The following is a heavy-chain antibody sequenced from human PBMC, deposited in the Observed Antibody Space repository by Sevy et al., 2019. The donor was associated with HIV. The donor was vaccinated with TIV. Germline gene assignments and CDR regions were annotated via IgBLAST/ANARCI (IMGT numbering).Heavy chain of an antibody. J-gene: IGHJ4*02. CDR2: IWYDGTNR. CDR3: AREDIRVAGIGYYFHS. Sequence: GGSLRLSCAASGFSISGYGMHWVRQAPGKGQEWVAVIWYDGTNREYADSVKGRFTISRDNSKNTLYLQMNSLRVEDTAVYYCAREDIRVAGIGYYFHSWGQGTLVTVSS. D-gene: IGHD6-19*01. V-gene: IGHV3-33*01. CDR1: GFSISGYG.